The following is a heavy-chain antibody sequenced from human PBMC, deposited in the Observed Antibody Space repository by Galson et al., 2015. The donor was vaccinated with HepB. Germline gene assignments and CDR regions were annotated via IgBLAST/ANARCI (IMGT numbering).Heavy chain of an antibody. V-gene: IGHV3-7*01. CDR1: GFTFSSYW. D-gene: IGHD5-24*01. J-gene: IGHJ4*02. Sequence: SLRLSCAASGFTFSSYWMSGVRQAPGKGLEWVANIKQDGSEKYYVDSVKGRFTISRDNAKNSLYLQMNSLRAEDTAVYYCAREGDGYNYFDYWGQGTLVTVSS. CDR3: AREGDGYNYFDY. CDR2: IKQDGSEK.